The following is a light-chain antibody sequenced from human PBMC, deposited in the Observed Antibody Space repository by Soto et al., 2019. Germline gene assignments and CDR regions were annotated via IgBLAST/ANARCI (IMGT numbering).Light chain of an antibody. CDR1: SSNIGAGYD. J-gene: IGLJ3*02. CDR3: QSYDSSLSAGV. Sequence: QSVLTQPPSVSGAPGQRVTISCTGSSSNIGAGYDVHWYQQLPGTAPKLLIYGNSNRPSGVPDRFSGSKSGTSASLAITGLRAEDGADYSCQSYDSSLSAGVFGGGTKLTVL. V-gene: IGLV1-40*01. CDR2: GNS.